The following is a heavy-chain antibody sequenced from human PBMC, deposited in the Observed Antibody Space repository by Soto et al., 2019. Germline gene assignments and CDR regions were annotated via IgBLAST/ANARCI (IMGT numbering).Heavy chain of an antibody. CDR2: INHSGST. J-gene: IGHJ4*02. CDR3: ARDKITGLFDY. V-gene: IGHV4-34*01. D-gene: IGHD2-8*02. Sequence: SETLSLTCAVYGGSFSGYYWTWIRQPPGTGLEWIGEINHSGSTNYNPSLKSRVTISVDTSKNQFSLKLTFVTAADTAVYYCARDKITGLFDYWGQGTLVT. CDR1: GGSFSGYY.